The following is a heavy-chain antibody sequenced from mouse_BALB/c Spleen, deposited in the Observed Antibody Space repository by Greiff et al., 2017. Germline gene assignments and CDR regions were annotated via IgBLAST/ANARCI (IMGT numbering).Heavy chain of an antibody. D-gene: IGHD4-1*01. V-gene: IGHV2-9*02. CDR1: GFSLTSYG. CDR2: IWAGGST. CDR3: ARDRGELGRGCAY. Sequence: QVQLKESGPGLVAPSQSLSITCTVSGFSLTSYGVHWVRQPPGKGLEWLGVIWAGGSTNYNSALMSRLSISKDNSKSQVFLKMNSLQTDDTAMYYCARDRGELGRGCAYWGQGTLVTVAA. J-gene: IGHJ3*01.